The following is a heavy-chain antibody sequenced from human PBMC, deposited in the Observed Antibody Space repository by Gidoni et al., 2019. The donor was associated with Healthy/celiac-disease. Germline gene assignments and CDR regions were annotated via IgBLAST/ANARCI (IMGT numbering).Heavy chain of an antibody. CDR2: IKSKTAGGTT. CDR1: GFTFSNAW. V-gene: IGHV3-15*01. D-gene: IGHD5-18*01. Sequence: EVQLVESGGGLVKPGGSLRLSCAASGFTFSNAWMSWVRQAPGKGLEWVGRIKSKTAGGTTDYAAPVKGRFTISRDDSKNTLYLQMNSLKTEDTAVYYCTTDMGIQLWSSPDYWGQGTLVTVSS. CDR3: TTDMGIQLWSSPDY. J-gene: IGHJ4*02.